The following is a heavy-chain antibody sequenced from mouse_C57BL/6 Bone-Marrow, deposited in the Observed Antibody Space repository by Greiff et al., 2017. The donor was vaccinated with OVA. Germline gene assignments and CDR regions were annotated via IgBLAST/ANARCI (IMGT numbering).Heavy chain of an antibody. V-gene: IGHV14-4*01. J-gene: IGHJ2*01. CDR2: IDPENGDT. CDR1: GFNIKDDY. Sequence: VQLKESGAELVRPGASVKLSCTASGFNIKDDYMHWVKQRPEQGLEWIGWIDPENGDTEYASKFQGKANITADTSSNTAYLQLSSLTAEDNAVYYCTTEGPFDYWGQGTALTVSS. CDR3: TTEGPFDY.